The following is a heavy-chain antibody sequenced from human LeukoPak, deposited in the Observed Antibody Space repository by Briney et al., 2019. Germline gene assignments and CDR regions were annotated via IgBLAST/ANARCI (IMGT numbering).Heavy chain of an antibody. CDR1: GYSISSGYY. CDR2: IYHSGST. J-gene: IGHJ5*02. CDR3: AREFTMVRGVILNWFDP. Sequence: PSETLSLTCAVSGYSISSGYYWGWIRQPPGKGLEWIGSIYHSGSTYYNPSLKSRVTMSVDTSKNQFSLKLSSVTAADTAVYYCAREFTMVRGVILNWFDPWGQGTLVTVSS. V-gene: IGHV4-38-2*02. D-gene: IGHD3-10*01.